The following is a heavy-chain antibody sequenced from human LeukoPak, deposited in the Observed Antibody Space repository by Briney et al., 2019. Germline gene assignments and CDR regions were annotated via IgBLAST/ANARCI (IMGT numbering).Heavy chain of an antibody. CDR2: IYYSGST. J-gene: IGHJ6*02. CDR3: SSFERSRVATTTTTVYYHYMDV. D-gene: IGHD5-12*01. CDR1: GGSINKYY. Sequence: SETLSLTCTVTGGSINKYYWTWIRQPPGKGLEWIGHIYYSGSTNYNPSLKSRLSMSVDTSNNQLSLKLSSVTAADTAVYHCSSFERSRVATTTTTVYYHYMDVWGQGTTVTVSS. V-gene: IGHV4-59*12.